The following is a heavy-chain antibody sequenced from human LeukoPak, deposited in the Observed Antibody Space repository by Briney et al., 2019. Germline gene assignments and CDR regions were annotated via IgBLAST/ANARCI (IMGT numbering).Heavy chain of an antibody. CDR1: GFTFGDYA. CDR2: IRSKAYGGTT. CDR3: TRDIYGSGSRGLGYYYYYMDV. V-gene: IGHV3-49*04. D-gene: IGHD3-10*01. J-gene: IGHJ6*03. Sequence: GGSLRLSCTASGFTFGDYAMSWVRQAPGKGLEWVGFIRSKAYGGTTEYAASVKGRFTISRDDSKSIAYLQMNSLKTEDTAVYYCTRDIYGSGSRGLGYYYYYMDVWGKGTTVTISS.